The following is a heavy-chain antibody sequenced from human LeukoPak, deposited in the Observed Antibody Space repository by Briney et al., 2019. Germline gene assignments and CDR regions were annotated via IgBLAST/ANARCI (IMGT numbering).Heavy chain of an antibody. V-gene: IGHV3-7*01. Sequence: PGGSLRLSRAASGFTFSSYWMSWVRQAPGKGLEWVANIKQDGSEKYYVDSVKGRFTISRDNAKNSLYLQMNSLRAEDTAVYYCASVSRLRGVKFDYWGQGTLVTVS. D-gene: IGHD3-10*01. CDR1: GFTFSSYW. J-gene: IGHJ4*02. CDR3: ASVSRLRGVKFDY. CDR2: IKQDGSEK.